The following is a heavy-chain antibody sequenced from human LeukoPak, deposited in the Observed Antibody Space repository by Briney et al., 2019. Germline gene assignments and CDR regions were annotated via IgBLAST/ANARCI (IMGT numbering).Heavy chain of an antibody. V-gene: IGHV5-51*04. D-gene: IGHD1-26*01. CDR2: IYPGDAGP. J-gene: IGHJ3*01. CDR3: GMSGDRVPLQDDVFDV. Sequence: GESLKISCKVSGYSFTSYCIGWVRQMPGKGRGWMGIIYPGDAGPTYSPSFQGPVTISVDKPIHTAYLQWSSLQASDTAMYYCGMSGDRVPLQDDVFDVWGQGTMVTVST. CDR1: GYSFTSYC.